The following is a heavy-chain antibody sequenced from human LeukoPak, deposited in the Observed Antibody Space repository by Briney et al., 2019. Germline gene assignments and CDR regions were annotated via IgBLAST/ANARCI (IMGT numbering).Heavy chain of an antibody. CDR1: GYTFTGYY. CDR2: INTNSGGT. Sequence: ASVQVSCKASGYTFTGYYMHWVRQAPGQGLEWMGWINTNSGGTNYAQKFQGRVTMTRNTSISTAYMELSSLRSEDTAVYYCAIRYGSGEKYYYYYMDVWGKGTTVTVSS. D-gene: IGHD3-10*01. V-gene: IGHV1-2*02. J-gene: IGHJ6*03. CDR3: AIRYGSGEKYYYYYMDV.